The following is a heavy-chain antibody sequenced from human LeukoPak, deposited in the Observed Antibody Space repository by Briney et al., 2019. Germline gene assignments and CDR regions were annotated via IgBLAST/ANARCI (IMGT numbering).Heavy chain of an antibody. CDR1: GGSISSGNYY. Sequence: PSQTLSLTCTVSGGSISSGNYYWSWIRQPAGKGLEWIGRIYTSGSTNYNPSLKSRVTISGDTSKNQFSLKLNSVTAADTAVYYCARLSMEVYYFDYWGQGTLVTVSS. D-gene: IGHD2-8*02. CDR3: ARLSMEVYYFDY. J-gene: IGHJ4*02. V-gene: IGHV4-61*02. CDR2: IYTSGST.